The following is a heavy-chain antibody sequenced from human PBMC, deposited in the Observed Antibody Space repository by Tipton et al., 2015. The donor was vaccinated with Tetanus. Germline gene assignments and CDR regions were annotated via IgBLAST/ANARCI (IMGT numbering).Heavy chain of an antibody. Sequence: TLSLTCTVSGGSINRGGYFWSWIRQHPGKGLEWILYIYYSGTTYYNPSLKSRVTVSVDTSKNQFSLNLSSVTAADTAVYYCARSPYGTYYYYVDVRGKGTTVTVSS. V-gene: IGHV4-31*03. J-gene: IGHJ6*03. CDR1: GGSINRGGYF. CDR3: ARSPYGTYYYYVDV. CDR2: IYYSGTT. D-gene: IGHD1-14*01.